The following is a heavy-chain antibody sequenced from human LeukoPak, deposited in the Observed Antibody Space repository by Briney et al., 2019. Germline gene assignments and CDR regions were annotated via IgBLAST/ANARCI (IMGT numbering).Heavy chain of an antibody. CDR1: GFTFSSYA. V-gene: IGHV3-30-3*01. CDR3: ARGVYSGSYHDAFDI. D-gene: IGHD1-26*01. Sequence: PGGSLRLSCAASGFTFSSYAMHWVRQAPGKGLEWVVVISYDGSNKYYADSVKGRFTISRDNSKNTLYLQMNSLRAEDTAVYYCARGVYSGSYHDAFDIWGQGTMVTVSS. CDR2: ISYDGSNK. J-gene: IGHJ3*02.